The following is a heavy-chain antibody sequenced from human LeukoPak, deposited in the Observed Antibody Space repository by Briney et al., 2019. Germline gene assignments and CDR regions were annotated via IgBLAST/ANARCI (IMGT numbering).Heavy chain of an antibody. CDR2: IKSQTDGGTT. V-gene: IGHV3-15*01. Sequence: GSLRLSCAASGFTFSNAWMSWVRQAPGKGLEWVGRIKSQTDGGTTDYAAPVKGRFTISRDDSKNTLYLQMNSLKTEDTAVYYCTTSYCSSTSCRRYDAFDIWGQGKMVTVSS. CDR1: GFTFSNAW. J-gene: IGHJ3*02. CDR3: TTSYCSSTSCRRYDAFDI. D-gene: IGHD2-2*01.